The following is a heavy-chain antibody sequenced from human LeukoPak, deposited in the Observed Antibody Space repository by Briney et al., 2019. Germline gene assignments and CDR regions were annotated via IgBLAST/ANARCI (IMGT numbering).Heavy chain of an antibody. CDR2: ISSSSSTI. D-gene: IGHD5-18*01. CDR3: ARDRRAGYSSSFDY. CDR1: GFTFSSYS. J-gene: IGHJ4*02. Sequence: GGSLRLSCAASGFTFSSYSMNWVRQAPGKGLEWVSYISSSSSTIYYADSVKGRFTISRDNAKNSLYLQMNSLRAEDTAVYYCARDRRAGYSSSFDYWGQGTLVTVSS. V-gene: IGHV3-48*04.